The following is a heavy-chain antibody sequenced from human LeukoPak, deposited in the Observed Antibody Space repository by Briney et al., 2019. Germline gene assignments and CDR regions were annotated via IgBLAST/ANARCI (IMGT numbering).Heavy chain of an antibody. J-gene: IGHJ4*02. Sequence: GGSLRPSCAASAFTFSNYAMTWVRQAPGKGLEWVSAISGSGGSTYYANSVKGRFTISRDNSKNTLYLQMSSLRADDTAVYYCAKCSRVDWLPIDYWGRGTLVTVSS. D-gene: IGHD3-9*01. CDR3: AKCSRVDWLPIDY. CDR1: AFTFSNYA. V-gene: IGHV3-23*01. CDR2: ISGSGGST.